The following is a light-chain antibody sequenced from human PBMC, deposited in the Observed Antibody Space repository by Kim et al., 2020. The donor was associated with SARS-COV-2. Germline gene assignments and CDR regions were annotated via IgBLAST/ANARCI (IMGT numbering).Light chain of an antibody. V-gene: IGLV3-21*04. Sequence: PGKTARSTCGGNNIGSKSVHWYQQKPGQAPVLVIYYDSDRPSGMPERFSGSNSGNTATLTISRVEAGDEADYYCQVWDSSSDHWVFGGGTKLTVL. CDR1: NIGSKS. J-gene: IGLJ3*02. CDR2: YDS. CDR3: QVWDSSSDHWV.